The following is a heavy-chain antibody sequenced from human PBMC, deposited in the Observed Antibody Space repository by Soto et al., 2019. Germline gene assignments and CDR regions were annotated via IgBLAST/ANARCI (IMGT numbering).Heavy chain of an antibody. J-gene: IGHJ4*02. V-gene: IGHV3-33*03. D-gene: IGHD3-10*01. CDR1: GFTFSSYG. CDR3: AKQYGSGSFYKGSASFDS. CDR2: IWYDGTNK. Sequence: GGSLRLSCAASGFTFSSYGMHWVRQAPGRGLEWVAVIWYDGTNKYYADSLKGRFTISRDNSENTLYLQMTSLRAEDTAVYLCAKQYGSGSFYKGSASFDSWGQGTLVTVSS.